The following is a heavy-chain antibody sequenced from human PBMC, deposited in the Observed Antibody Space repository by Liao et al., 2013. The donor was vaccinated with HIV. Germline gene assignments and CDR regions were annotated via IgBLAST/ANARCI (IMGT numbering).Heavy chain of an antibody. CDR1: GGSFSSHY. D-gene: IGHD3-10*01. J-gene: IGHJ4*02. CDR3: VRALVRGRPPHY. V-gene: IGHV4-34*02. CDR2: IKHSGST. Sequence: QVQLQQWGAGLLKPSETLSLTCAVYGGSFSSHYWSWIRQSPGKGLEWIGEIKHSGSTTHNPSLKSRVTMSVDTSKKQFSLKLSSVTAADTAVYFCVRALVRGRPPHYWGQGTLVTVSS.